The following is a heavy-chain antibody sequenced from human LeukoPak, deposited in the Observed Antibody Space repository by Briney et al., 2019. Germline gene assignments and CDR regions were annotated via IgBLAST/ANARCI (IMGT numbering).Heavy chain of an antibody. CDR3: ASLFIAAAGTEDYNWFDP. J-gene: IGHJ5*02. Sequence: SQTLSLTCTVSGGSISSGGYYWSWIRQHPGKGLEWIGYIYYSGSTYYNPSLKSRVTISVDTSKNQFSLKLSSVTAADTAVYYCASLFIAAAGTEDYNWFDPWGQGTLVTVSS. D-gene: IGHD6-13*01. CDR1: GGSISSGGYY. CDR2: IYYSGST. V-gene: IGHV4-31*03.